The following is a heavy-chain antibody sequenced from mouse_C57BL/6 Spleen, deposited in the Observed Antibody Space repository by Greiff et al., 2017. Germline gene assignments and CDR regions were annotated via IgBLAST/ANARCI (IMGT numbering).Heavy chain of an antibody. Sequence: EVNLVESGGGLVKPGGSLKLSCAASGFTFSDYEMHWVRQAQEKRLEWVAYISSSSSTICYDDTVKGRFTISRHNANNTLFLQLTSLGTEDAAMYYCGGRAAQAPGDATDVWGTGTSVTVSS. D-gene: IGHD3-2*02. CDR1: GFTFSDYE. CDR2: ISSSSSTI. J-gene: IGHJ1*03. CDR3: GGRAAQAPGDATDV. V-gene: IGHV5-17*01.